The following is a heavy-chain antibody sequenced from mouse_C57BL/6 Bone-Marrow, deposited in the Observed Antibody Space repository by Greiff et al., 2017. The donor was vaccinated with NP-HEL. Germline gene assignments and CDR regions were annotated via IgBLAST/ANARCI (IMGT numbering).Heavy chain of an antibody. CDR1: GYSITSGYY. V-gene: IGHV3-6*01. Sequence: DVQLQESGPGLVKPSQSRSLTCSVTGYSITSGYYWNWIRQFPGNKLEWMGYISYDGSNNYNPSLKNRISITRDTSKNQFFLKLNSVTTEDTATYYCARDYGSSLDYWGQGTTLTVSS. CDR2: ISYDGSN. D-gene: IGHD1-1*01. CDR3: ARDYGSSLDY. J-gene: IGHJ2*01.